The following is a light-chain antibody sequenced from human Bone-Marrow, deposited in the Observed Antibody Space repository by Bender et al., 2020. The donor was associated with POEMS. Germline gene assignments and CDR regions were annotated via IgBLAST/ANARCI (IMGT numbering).Light chain of an antibody. CDR1: NDDVGAYNY. J-gene: IGLJ1*01. CDR3: SSYTRFSTYV. V-gene: IGLV2-14*03. CDR2: YVT. Sequence: QSALTQPPSASGSPGQSITVSCTGTNDDVGAYNYVSWYQQHPGKAPKLLIYYVTDRSSGVPNRFSGSKSGNTASLTISGLQAEDEADYYCSSYTRFSTYVFGSGTKVSVL.